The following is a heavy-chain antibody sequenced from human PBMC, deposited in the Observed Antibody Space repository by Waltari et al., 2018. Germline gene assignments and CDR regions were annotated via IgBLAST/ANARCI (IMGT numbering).Heavy chain of an antibody. J-gene: IGHJ4*02. Sequence: QLQLQESGPGLVKPSETLSLTCPVSGDSISSSRYYWGWIRQPPGKGLEWIGSMYSSGRTFYPPSLKSRVTISVDTPKNQFSLRLSSVTAADTAVYYCVRRSYYEGFDYWGQGTLVTVSS. D-gene: IGHD3-22*01. CDR3: VRRSYYEGFDY. CDR1: GDSISSSRYY. V-gene: IGHV4-39*01. CDR2: MYSSGRT.